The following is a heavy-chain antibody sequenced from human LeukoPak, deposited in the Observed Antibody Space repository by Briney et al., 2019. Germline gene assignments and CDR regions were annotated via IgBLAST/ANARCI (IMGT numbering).Heavy chain of an antibody. Sequence: ASVKVSCKASGYTFTSYGISWVRQAPGQGLEWMGWISAYNGNTNYAQKRQGRVTMTTDTSTSTAYMELRSLRSDDTAVYYCARDISVHYYDSSGLAAYWGQGTLVTVSS. D-gene: IGHD3-22*01. V-gene: IGHV1-18*01. J-gene: IGHJ4*02. CDR1: GYTFTSYG. CDR3: ARDISVHYYDSSGLAAY. CDR2: ISAYNGNT.